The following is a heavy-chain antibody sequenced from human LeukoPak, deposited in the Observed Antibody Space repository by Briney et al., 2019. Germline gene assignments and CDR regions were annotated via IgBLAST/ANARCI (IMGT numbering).Heavy chain of an antibody. CDR1: GFTFGAYT. Sequence: GGSLRLSCAASGFTFGAYTINWVRQAPGKGLEWVSCIFSRSESILYADSVKGRFAISRDNAKNSLYLQMDSLRVEDTAVYYCARDFFHSSDSRPFDYWGQGTLVTVSS. V-gene: IGHV3-21*01. J-gene: IGHJ4*02. D-gene: IGHD3-22*01. CDR2: IFSRSESI. CDR3: ARDFFHSSDSRPFDY.